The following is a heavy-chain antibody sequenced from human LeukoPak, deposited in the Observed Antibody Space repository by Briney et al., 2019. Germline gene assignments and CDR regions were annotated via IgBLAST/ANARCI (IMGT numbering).Heavy chain of an antibody. CDR3: ATDLVPATAKSVYYFDY. D-gene: IGHD2-2*01. CDR2: FDPEDGET. Sequence: ASVKVSCKASGGTFSSYAISWVRQAPGQGLEWMGGFDPEDGETIYAQKFQGRVTMTEDTSTDTAYMELSSLRSEDTAVYYCATDLVPATAKSVYYFDYWGQGTLVTVSS. CDR1: GGTFSSYA. J-gene: IGHJ4*02. V-gene: IGHV1-24*01.